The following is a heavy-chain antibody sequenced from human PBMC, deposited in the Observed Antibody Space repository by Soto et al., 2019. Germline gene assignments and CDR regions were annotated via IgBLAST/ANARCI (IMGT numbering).Heavy chain of an antibody. CDR1: GGSISSYY. J-gene: IGHJ4*02. CDR2: IYYSGST. D-gene: IGHD6-13*01. V-gene: IGHV4-59*01. CDR3: ALAAAGTGLFDY. Sequence: PSETLSLTCTVSGGSISSYYWSWIRQPPGKGLEWIGYIYYSGSTNYNPSLKSRVTISVDTSKNQFSLKLSSVTAADTAVYYCALAAAGTGLFDYWGQGTLVPVSS.